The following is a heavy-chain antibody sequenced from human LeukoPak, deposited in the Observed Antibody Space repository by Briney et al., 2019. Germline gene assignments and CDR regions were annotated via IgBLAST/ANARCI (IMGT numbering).Heavy chain of an antibody. CDR2: IKSKTDGGTT. V-gene: IGHV3-15*01. CDR1: GFTFTNAW. Sequence: GGSLRLSCVASGFTFTNAWMNWVRQAPGKGLEWVGRIKSKTDGGTTDHVAPVKGRFTISRDDSKHTLYLQLNSLKTEDTAVYYCTTGNWGSFSFWGQGTLVTVSS. J-gene: IGHJ4*02. D-gene: IGHD7-27*01. CDR3: TTGNWGSFSF.